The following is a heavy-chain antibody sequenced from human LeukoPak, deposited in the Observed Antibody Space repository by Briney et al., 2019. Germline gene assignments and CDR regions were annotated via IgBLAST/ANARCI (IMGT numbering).Heavy chain of an antibody. CDR3: ARGASLRLGELSLI. V-gene: IGHV1-69*13. Sequence: GASVKVSCKASGGTFSSYAISWVRQAPGQGLEWMGGIIPIFGTANYAQKFQGRVTITADESTSTAYMELSSLRSEDTAVYYCARGASLRLGELSLIWGQGTLVTVSS. J-gene: IGHJ4*02. CDR1: GGTFSSYA. D-gene: IGHD3-16*02. CDR2: IIPIFGTA.